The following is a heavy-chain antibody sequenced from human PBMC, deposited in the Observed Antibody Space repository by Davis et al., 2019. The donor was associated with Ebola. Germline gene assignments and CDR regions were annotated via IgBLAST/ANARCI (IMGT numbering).Heavy chain of an antibody. CDR1: GFTFSSYW. J-gene: IGHJ5*02. D-gene: IGHD3-3*01. Sequence: GESLKISCAASGFTFSSYWMSWVRQAPGKGLEWVANIKQDGSEKYYVDSVKGRFTISRDNAKNSLYLQMNSLRAEDTAVYYCARDGGARGFDPWGQGTLVTVSS. CDR3: ARDGGARGFDP. CDR2: IKQDGSEK. V-gene: IGHV3-7*03.